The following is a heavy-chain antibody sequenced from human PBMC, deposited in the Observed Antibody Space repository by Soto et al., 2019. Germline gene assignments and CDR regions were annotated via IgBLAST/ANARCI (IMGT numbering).Heavy chain of an antibody. CDR1: GFTFSSYG. V-gene: IGHV3-30*18. D-gene: IGHD3-10*01. CDR2: ISYDGSNK. CDR3: AKDNTAVRGVILVY. Sequence: QVQLVESGGGVVQPGRSLRLSCAASGFTFSSYGMHWVRQAPGKGLERVAVISYDGSNKYYADSVKGQFTISRDNSKNTLYLQMNGLRAVDTAVYYCAKDNTAVRGVILVYWGQGTLVTVSS. J-gene: IGHJ4*02.